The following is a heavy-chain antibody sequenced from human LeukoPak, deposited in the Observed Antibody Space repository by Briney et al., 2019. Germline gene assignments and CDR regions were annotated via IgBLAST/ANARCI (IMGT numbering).Heavy chain of an antibody. CDR1: GFTFSSYA. J-gene: IGHJ4*02. V-gene: IGHV3-30-3*01. D-gene: IGHD6-13*01. CDR3: AREGEAAAGSYFDY. Sequence: GGSLRLSCAASGFTFSSYAMYWVRQAPGKGLEWVAVISYDGSNKYYADSVKGRFTISRDNSKNTLYLQMNSLRAEDTAVYYCAREGEAAAGSYFDYWGQGTLVTVSS. CDR2: ISYDGSNK.